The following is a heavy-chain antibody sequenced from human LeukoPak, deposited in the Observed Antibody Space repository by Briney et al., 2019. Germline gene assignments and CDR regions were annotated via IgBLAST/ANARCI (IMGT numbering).Heavy chain of an antibody. Sequence: ASVKVSCKASGGTFSSYAISWVRQAPGQGLEWMGRIIPILGIANYAQKFQGRVTITADKSTSTAYMELSSLRSEDTAVYYCARDVYGSGSNNRWFDPWGQGTLVTVSS. V-gene: IGHV1-69*04. CDR1: GGTFSSYA. CDR2: IIPILGIA. J-gene: IGHJ5*02. D-gene: IGHD3-10*01. CDR3: ARDVYGSGSNNRWFDP.